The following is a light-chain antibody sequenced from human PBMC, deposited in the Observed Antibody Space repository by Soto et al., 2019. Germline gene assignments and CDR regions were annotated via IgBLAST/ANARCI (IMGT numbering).Light chain of an antibody. V-gene: IGLV1-51*02. J-gene: IGLJ1*01. CDR3: GTWDSSLSALYV. CDR1: SSNIGNNY. CDR2: ENN. Sequence: QSVLTQPPSVSAAPGQKVTISCSGSSSNIGNNYVSWYQQLPGTAPKLLIYENNKRPSGIPDRFSGSKSGTSATLGITGLKTGDEADYYCGTWDSSLSALYVFGTGTKLTVL.